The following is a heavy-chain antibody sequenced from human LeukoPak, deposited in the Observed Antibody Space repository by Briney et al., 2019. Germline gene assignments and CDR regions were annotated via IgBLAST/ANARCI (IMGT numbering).Heavy chain of an antibody. CDR2: IKQDGSVK. J-gene: IGHJ4*02. Sequence: GGSLRRSCAASGFTFRSYWMTWVRQAPGKGLEWVANIKQDGSVKNYVDSLRGRFTISRDNAKDSLYLQMNSLRAEDTAVYFCARNYYYRFDYWGQGTLVAVSS. D-gene: IGHD3-10*01. V-gene: IGHV3-7*01. CDR3: ARNYYYRFDY. CDR1: GFTFRSYW.